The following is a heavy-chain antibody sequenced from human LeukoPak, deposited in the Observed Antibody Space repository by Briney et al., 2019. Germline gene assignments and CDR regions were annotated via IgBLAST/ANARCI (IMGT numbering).Heavy chain of an antibody. V-gene: IGHV1-18*01. CDR2: ISTYNGNT. CDR3: ARAGGWAREDYKADAFDI. D-gene: IGHD6-19*01. Sequence: GASVKVSCKASGYTFTNFGISWVGQAPGQGPEWMGWISTYNGNTNYAQKVQGRVTMTTDTSTSTAYMELRSLRSDDTAVYYCARAGGWAREDYKADAFDIWGQGTMVTVSS. J-gene: IGHJ3*02. CDR1: GYTFTNFG.